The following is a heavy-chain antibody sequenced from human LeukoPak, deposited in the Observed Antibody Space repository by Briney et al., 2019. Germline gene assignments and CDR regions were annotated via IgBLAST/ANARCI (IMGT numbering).Heavy chain of an antibody. V-gene: IGHV3-48*04. CDR2: ISSSSSTI. D-gene: IGHD2-15*01. CDR3: ARGPDGGRPYYFDC. J-gene: IGHJ4*02. CDR1: GFTFSSYS. Sequence: GSLRLSCAASGFTFSSYSMNWVRQAPGKGLEWVSYISSSSSTIYYADSVKGRFTISRDNAKNSLYLQMNSLRAEDTAVYYCARGPDGGRPYYFDCWGQGTLVTVSS.